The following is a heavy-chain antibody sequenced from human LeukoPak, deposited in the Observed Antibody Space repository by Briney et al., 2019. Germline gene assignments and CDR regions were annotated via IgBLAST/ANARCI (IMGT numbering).Heavy chain of an antibody. CDR2: IYYSGST. CDR3: ARESGFAGFDP. D-gene: IGHD3-9*01. CDR1: GGSISSYY. J-gene: IGHJ5*02. Sequence: SETLSLTFTVSGGSISSYYWSWIRQPPGKGLEWIGYIYYSGSTNYNPSLKSRVTISVDTSKNQFSLKLSSVTAADTAVYYCARESGFAGFDPWGQGTLVTVSS. V-gene: IGHV4-59*01.